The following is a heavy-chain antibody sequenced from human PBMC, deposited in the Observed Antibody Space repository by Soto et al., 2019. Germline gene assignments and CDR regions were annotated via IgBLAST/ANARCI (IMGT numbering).Heavy chain of an antibody. CDR2: ISNSGST. V-gene: IGHV4-31*03. CDR3: ARAVYSNHVY. D-gene: IGHD4-4*01. CDR1: GASISSGSYY. Sequence: PSETLSLTCTVSGASISSGSYYWSWIRQLPGKGLEWIGYISNSGSTYYNPSLKSRVTISVDTSKNQFSLRVSSVTAADTAVYYCARAVYSNHVYWGQGTVVTVSS. J-gene: IGHJ4*02.